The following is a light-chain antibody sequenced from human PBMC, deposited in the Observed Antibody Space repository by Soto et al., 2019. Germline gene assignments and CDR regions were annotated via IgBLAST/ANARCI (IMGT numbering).Light chain of an antibody. CDR1: QSVSSNY. Sequence: VLAQSPPTLCWSPGGSTMLLCRAGQSVSSNYLAWYQQKPGQAPRLLIYGASTRATGIPARFSGSGSGTIFTLTISSLQSEDFALYYCHHYNSWPPGTVGQGTKVDIK. CDR3: HHYNSWPPGT. CDR2: GAS. V-gene: IGKV3-15*01. J-gene: IGKJ2*01.